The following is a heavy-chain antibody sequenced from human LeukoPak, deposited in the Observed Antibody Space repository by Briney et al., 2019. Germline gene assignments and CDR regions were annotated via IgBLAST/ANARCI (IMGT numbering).Heavy chain of an antibody. V-gene: IGHV3-7*01. CDR1: GFTFTNYW. CDR2: IHKAGSES. CDR3: ARVGAWDIQRVFGY. D-gene: IGHD3-16*01. Sequence: PGGSLRLSCAASGFTFTNYWMTWVRQVPGKGLEWVANIHKAGSESYYVDSVKGRFAISRDNAKNSLYLQLSSLRVEDTAVYYCARVGAWDIQRVFGYWGHVTLVTVSS. J-gene: IGHJ4*01.